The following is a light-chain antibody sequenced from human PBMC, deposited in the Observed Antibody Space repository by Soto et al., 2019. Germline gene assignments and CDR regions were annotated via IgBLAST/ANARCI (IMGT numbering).Light chain of an antibody. CDR1: SSDVGGYNY. J-gene: IGLJ3*02. Sequence: QSALTQPASVSGSPGQSITISCTGTSSDVGGYNYVSWYQHHPGKAPKLMIYDVSNRPSGVSNRFSGSKSGNTASLTISGLQAEDAADYYCSSYGSTTRVFGGGTKLTVL. CDR2: DVS. CDR3: SSYGSTTRV. V-gene: IGLV2-14*03.